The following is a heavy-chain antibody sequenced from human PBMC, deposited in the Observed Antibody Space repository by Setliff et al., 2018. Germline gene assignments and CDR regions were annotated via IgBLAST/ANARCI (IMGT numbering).Heavy chain of an antibody. J-gene: IGHJ4*02. CDR2: INHSGST. CDR1: GGSISTSSYY. V-gene: IGHV4-39*01. CDR3: ATLTGDRGVDY. D-gene: IGHD7-27*01. Sequence: SETLSLTCTVSGGSISTSSYYWGWIRQPPGKGLEWVGEINHSGSTNYNPSLKSRVTISVDTSKNQFSLKLSSVTAADTAVYYCATLTGDRGVDYWGQGRPVTVSS.